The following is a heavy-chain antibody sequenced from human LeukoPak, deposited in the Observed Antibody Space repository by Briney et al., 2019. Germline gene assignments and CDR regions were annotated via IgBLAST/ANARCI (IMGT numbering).Heavy chain of an antibody. CDR2: INTDGKII. J-gene: IGHJ4*02. Sequence: GGSLRLSCAASGFTFTTYWMHWVRQAPGKGLVWVSRINTDGKIITYADSVKDRFTISRDNAKNTVYLQMKSLRVEDTAVYYCVGGMGNYWGQGTLVTVSS. D-gene: IGHD7-27*01. CDR1: GFTFTTYW. CDR3: VGGMGNY. V-gene: IGHV3-74*03.